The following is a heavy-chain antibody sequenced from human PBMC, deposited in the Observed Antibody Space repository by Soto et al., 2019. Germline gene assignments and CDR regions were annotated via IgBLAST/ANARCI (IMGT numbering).Heavy chain of an antibody. CDR1: GFIFTKYA. J-gene: IGHJ4*02. CDR3: ERGLRNFDWGRPFGY. D-gene: IGHD3-9*01. CDR2: ISYDGSIE. Sequence: SMRLSCAASGFIFTKYAIHWVRQDPEKGLKWEEVISYDGSIEFYADSMKGRFTISIDDFKNTMFLQMGSPGVEDTGDYDCERGLRNFDWGRPFGYWGQGTLVTVSS. V-gene: IGHV3-30-3*01.